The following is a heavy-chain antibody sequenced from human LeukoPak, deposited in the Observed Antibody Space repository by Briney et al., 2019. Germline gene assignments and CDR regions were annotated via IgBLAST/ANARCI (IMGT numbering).Heavy chain of an antibody. V-gene: IGHV3-53*01. CDR3: ARELLSHYYEY. CDR2: LYDDGAT. CDR1: GFTVSSSF. J-gene: IGHJ4*02. D-gene: IGHD3-10*01. Sequence: GGSLTLPCAASGFTVSSSFMSWVRQAPGEGLECVSVLYDDGATKYADSVKGRFTISRDNSENTLFIQMNSLRTEDTAVYYCARELLSHYYEYWGQGTLVTVSS.